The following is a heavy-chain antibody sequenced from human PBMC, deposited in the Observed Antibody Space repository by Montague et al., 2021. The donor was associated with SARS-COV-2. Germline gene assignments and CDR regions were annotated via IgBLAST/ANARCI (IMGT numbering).Heavy chain of an antibody. CDR2: FYHSGGT. CDR1: GGSISSYF. V-gene: IGHV4-59*13. Sequence: SETLSLTCTVSGGSISSYFWSWIRQSPGKGLEWIGYFYHSGGTKYNPSLTSRVTISGDTSKNQFSLQLSSVTTADTAVYYCSRSGAVPMDWGQGTLVTVSS. CDR3: SRSGAVPMD. D-gene: IGHD3-10*01. J-gene: IGHJ4*02.